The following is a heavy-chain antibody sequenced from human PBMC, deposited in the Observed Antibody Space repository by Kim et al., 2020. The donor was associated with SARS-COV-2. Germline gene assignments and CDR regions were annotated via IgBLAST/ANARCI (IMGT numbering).Heavy chain of an antibody. CDR1: GGSISSSSYY. CDR3: ARLFGTLHQVDY. J-gene: IGHJ4*02. CDR2: IYYSGST. V-gene: IGHV4-39*01. D-gene: IGHD1-7*01. Sequence: SETLSLTCTVSGGSISSSSYYWGWIRQPPGKGLEWIGSIYYSGSTYYNPSLKSRVTISVDTSKNQFSLKLSSVTAADTAVYYCARLFGTLHQVDYWGQGTLVTVSS.